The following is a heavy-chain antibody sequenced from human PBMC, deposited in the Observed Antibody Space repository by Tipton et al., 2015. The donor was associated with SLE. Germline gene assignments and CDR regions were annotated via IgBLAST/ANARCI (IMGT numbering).Heavy chain of an antibody. D-gene: IGHD3-3*01. Sequence: QSGAEVKKPGSSVKVSCKASGGTFSSYAISWVRQAPGQGLEWMGGIIPIFGTANYAQKFQGRVTITADESTSTAYMELSSLRSEDTAVYYCARDVAIFGVVIGYFQHWGQGTLVTVSS. J-gene: IGHJ1*01. V-gene: IGHV1-69*01. CDR1: GGTFSSYA. CDR2: IIPIFGTA. CDR3: ARDVAIFGVVIGYFQH.